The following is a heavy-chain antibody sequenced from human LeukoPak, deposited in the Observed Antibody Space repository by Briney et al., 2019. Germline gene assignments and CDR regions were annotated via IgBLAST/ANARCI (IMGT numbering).Heavy chain of an antibody. Sequence: GASVKVSCKASGYTFTSYYMHWVRQAPGQGLEWMGWINPNSGGTNYAQKFQGRVTMTRDTSISTAYMELSRLRSDDTAVYYCARGGFWSGYLPYNWFDHWGQGTLVTVSS. CDR1: GYTFTSYY. CDR3: ARGGFWSGYLPYNWFDH. V-gene: IGHV1-2*02. CDR2: INPNSGGT. J-gene: IGHJ5*02. D-gene: IGHD3-3*01.